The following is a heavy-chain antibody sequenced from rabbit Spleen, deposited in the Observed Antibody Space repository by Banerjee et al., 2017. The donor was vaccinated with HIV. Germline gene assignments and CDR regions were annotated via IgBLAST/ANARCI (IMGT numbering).Heavy chain of an antibody. CDR1: RFSFSDRDV. CDR3: ARDLASVIGWNFKL. D-gene: IGHD1-1*01. V-gene: IGHV1S45*01. CDR2: INVYTGKP. J-gene: IGHJ4*01. Sequence: QEQLVESGGGLFQPGGSLALTCKASRFSFSDRDVMCWVRQAPGKGLQWIACINVYTGKPVYATWAKGRFTISRTSSTTVTLQMTSLTAADTATYFCARDLASVIGWNFKLWGPGTLVTVS.